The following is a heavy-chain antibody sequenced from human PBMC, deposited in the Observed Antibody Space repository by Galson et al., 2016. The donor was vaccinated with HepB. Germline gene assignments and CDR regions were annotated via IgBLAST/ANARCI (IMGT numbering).Heavy chain of an antibody. D-gene: IGHD1-26*01. CDR3: ARDYSGSYHSFDY. V-gene: IGHV3-48*02. CDR1: GFTFSRHR. Sequence: SLRLSCAASGFTFSRHRMDWVRQAPGKGLEWISYIDISGASYSDFRSSPTQYADSVKGRFTISRDDAKNSLYLQMNSLRHEDTAVYYCARDYSGSYHSFDYWGQGILVTVSS. J-gene: IGHJ4*02. CDR2: IDISGASYSDFRSSPT.